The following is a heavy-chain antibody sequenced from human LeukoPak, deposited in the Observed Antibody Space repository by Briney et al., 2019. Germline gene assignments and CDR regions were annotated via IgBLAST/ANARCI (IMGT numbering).Heavy chain of an antibody. V-gene: IGHV4-39*07. CDR3: ARVGYSYDFDY. CDR1: GGSISGYY. J-gene: IGHJ4*02. D-gene: IGHD5-18*01. Sequence: SETLSLTCIVSGGSISGYYWGWIRQPPGKGLEWIGSIYYSGSTYYNPSLKSRVTISVDRSKNQFSLKLSSVTAADTAVYYCARVGYSYDFDYWGQGTLVTVS. CDR2: IYYSGST.